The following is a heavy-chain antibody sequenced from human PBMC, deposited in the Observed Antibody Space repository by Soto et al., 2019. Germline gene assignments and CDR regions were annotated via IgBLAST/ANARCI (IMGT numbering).Heavy chain of an antibody. Sequence: EVQLVESGGGLVQPGGSLRLSCAASGFTVSSNYMSWVRQAPGKGLEWASVIYSGGSTYYADSVKGRFTISRDNSKNTLYLQMSSLRAEDAAVYYCARDSIAVAGNPEHFPHWGQGTLVSVSS. CDR1: GFTVSSNY. D-gene: IGHD6-19*01. CDR2: IYSGGST. CDR3: ARDSIAVAGNPEHFPH. J-gene: IGHJ1*01. V-gene: IGHV3-66*01.